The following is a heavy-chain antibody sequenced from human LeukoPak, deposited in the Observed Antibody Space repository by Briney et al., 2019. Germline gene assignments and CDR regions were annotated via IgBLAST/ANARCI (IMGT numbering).Heavy chain of an antibody. CDR1: GDIVSSNSAA. V-gene: IGHV6-1*01. Sequence: SQTLSLTCAVSGDIVSSNSAAWNWIRQSPSRGLEWLGRTYYRSKWYNDYAVSVKSRITINPDTSKNQFSLQLNSVTPEDTAVYYCARGGRVLWFGELFNFDYWGQGTLVTVSS. J-gene: IGHJ4*02. D-gene: IGHD3-10*01. CDR2: TYYRSKWYN. CDR3: ARGGRVLWFGELFNFDY.